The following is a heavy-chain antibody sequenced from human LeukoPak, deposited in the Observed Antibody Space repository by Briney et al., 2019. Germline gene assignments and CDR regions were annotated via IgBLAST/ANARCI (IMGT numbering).Heavy chain of an antibody. V-gene: IGHV3-66*02. J-gene: IGHJ6*03. CDR2: IYSGGST. Sequence: GGSPRLSCAASGFTVSSNYMSWVRQAPGKGLEWVSVIYSGGSTYYADSVKGRFTISRDNSKNTLYLQMNSLRAEDTAVYYCARDYSSSSPGPYYYYYMDVWGKGTTVTVSS. CDR3: ARDYSSSSPGPYYYYYMDV. CDR1: GFTVSSNY. D-gene: IGHD6-6*01.